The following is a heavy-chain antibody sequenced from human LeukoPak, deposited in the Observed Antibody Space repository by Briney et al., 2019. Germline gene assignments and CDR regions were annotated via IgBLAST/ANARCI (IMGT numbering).Heavy chain of an antibody. J-gene: IGHJ5*02. V-gene: IGHV4-31*03. CDR2: IYYSGST. CDR1: GGSVSIGGYY. Sequence: PSQTLSLTCSVSGGSVSIGGYYWSWIRQHPGKGLEWIGYIYYSGSTYYNPSLKSRVTISIDTSKNQFSLKLSSVTAADTAVYYCARRLAQYDCFDPWGQGILVTVSS. CDR3: ARRLAQYDCFDP. D-gene: IGHD3-9*01.